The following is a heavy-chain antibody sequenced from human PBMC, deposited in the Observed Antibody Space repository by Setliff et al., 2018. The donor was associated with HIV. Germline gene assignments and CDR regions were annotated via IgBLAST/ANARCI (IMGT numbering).Heavy chain of an antibody. CDR1: GYSFNNYW. D-gene: IGHD3-22*01. CDR3: ARFVHSSGWYSSSYYYYMDV. Sequence: GESLKISCKGSGYSFNNYWIGWVRQMSRKGLEWMGIIYPGDSDTTYSPSFQGQVNISADKSISTAYLQWSSLKASDTAMYYCARFVHSSGWYSSSYYYYMDVWGKGTTVTVSS. CDR2: IYPGDSDT. V-gene: IGHV5-51*01. J-gene: IGHJ6*03.